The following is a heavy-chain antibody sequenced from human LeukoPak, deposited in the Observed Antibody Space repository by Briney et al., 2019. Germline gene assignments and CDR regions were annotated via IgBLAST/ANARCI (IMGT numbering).Heavy chain of an antibody. Sequence: ETLSLTCTVSGGSISSYYWSWIRQPPGKGLEWVSGISGRGSSTYYADSVKGRFTVSRDNSKKTLYLQMNGLRAEDTAVYYCAKDRYYDSSGYPQYFDYWGQGTLVTVSS. CDR2: ISGRGSST. CDR1: GGSISSYY. V-gene: IGHV3-23*01. J-gene: IGHJ4*02. D-gene: IGHD3-22*01. CDR3: AKDRYYDSSGYPQYFDY.